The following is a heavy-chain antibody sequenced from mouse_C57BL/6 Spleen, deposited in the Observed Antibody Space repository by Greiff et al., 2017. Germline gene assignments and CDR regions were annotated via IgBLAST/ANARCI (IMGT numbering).Heavy chain of an antibody. V-gene: IGHV7-3*01. J-gene: IGHJ1*03. CDR2: IRNKANGYTT. Sequence: EVMLVESGGGLVQPGGSLSLSCAASGFTFTDYYMSWVRQPPGKALEWLGFIRNKANGYTTEYSASVTGRFTISRDNSQSILYLQRNALRAEDSATYYCARYETYYSNYFDVWGTGTTVTVSS. CDR1: GFTFTDYY. CDR3: ARYETYYSNYFDV. D-gene: IGHD2-5*01.